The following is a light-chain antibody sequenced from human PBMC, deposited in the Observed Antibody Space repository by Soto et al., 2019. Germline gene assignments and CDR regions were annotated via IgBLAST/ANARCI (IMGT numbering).Light chain of an antibody. J-gene: IGKJ2*01. Sequence: EIVFTQSPGTLSLSPGERATLSCRASQSVSSSYLAWYQQKPGQAPRLLIYGASSRATGIPDRFSGSGSGTDFTLTIRRLEPEDSAVYYCQQYGSSPLYTFGQGTKLEIK. CDR2: GAS. CDR3: QQYGSSPLYT. CDR1: QSVSSSY. V-gene: IGKV3-20*01.